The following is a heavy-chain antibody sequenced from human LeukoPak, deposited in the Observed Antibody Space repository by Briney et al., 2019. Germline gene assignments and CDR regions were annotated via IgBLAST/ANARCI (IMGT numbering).Heavy chain of an antibody. D-gene: IGHD3-10*01. Sequence: GGSLRLSCAASGFTFSSYSMNWVRQAPGKGLEWVSSISSSSSYIYYADSVKGRFTISRDNAKNSLYLQMNSLRAEDTAVYYCAKDYYGSGSYTFDYWGQGTLVTVSS. J-gene: IGHJ4*02. CDR3: AKDYYGSGSYTFDY. CDR2: ISSSSSYI. CDR1: GFTFSSYS. V-gene: IGHV3-21*01.